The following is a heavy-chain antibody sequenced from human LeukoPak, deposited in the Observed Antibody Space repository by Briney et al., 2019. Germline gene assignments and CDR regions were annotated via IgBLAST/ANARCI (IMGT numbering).Heavy chain of an antibody. V-gene: IGHV1-69*13. CDR2: IIPIFGTA. Sequence: SVKVSCKASGGTFSSYAISWVRQAPGQRLEWMGGIIPIFGTANYAQKFQGRVTITADESTSTAYMELSSLRSEDTAVYYCAKVLVDTAMVAWGQGTLVTVSS. D-gene: IGHD5-18*01. CDR1: GGTFSSYA. CDR3: AKVLVDTAMVA. J-gene: IGHJ5*02.